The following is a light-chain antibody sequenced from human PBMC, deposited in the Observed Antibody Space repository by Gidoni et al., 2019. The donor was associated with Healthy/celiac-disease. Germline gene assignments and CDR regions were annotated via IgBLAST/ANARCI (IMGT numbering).Light chain of an antibody. CDR3: QQYNNWPLWT. CDR2: GAS. V-gene: IGKV3-15*01. Sequence: EIVMTQSPATLSVSPGARATLSCRASQSVSSNFAWYQQKPGQAPRLLIYGASTRATGIPARFSGSGYGTEFTLTISSLQSEDFAVYYCQQYNNWPLWTFXXXTKVEIK. J-gene: IGKJ1*01. CDR1: QSVSSN.